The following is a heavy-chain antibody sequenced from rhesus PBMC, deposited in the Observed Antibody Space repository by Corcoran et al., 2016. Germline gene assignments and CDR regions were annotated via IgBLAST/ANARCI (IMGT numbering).Heavy chain of an antibody. CDR2: IDSSGST. V-gene: IGHV4-160*01. CDR3: ARGGNQPVV. D-gene: IGHD4-17*01. Sequence: QLQLQESGPGLVKPSEPLSLTCAVSGGSIRVYWWSWISQAPGKGLEWIGRIDSSGSTDYNPSLKSRVTISRDTSKNQFSLKLSSVTAADTAVYYCARGGNQPVVWGPGVLVTVSS. CDR1: GGSIRVYW. J-gene: IGHJ5-1*01.